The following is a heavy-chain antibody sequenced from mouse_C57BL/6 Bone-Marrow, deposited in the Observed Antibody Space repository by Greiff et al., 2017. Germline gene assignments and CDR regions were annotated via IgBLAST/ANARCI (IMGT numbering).Heavy chain of an antibody. V-gene: IGHV14-2*01. CDR1: GFNFKDYY. D-gene: IGHD1-1*01. Sequence: EVQLQQSGAELVKPGASVKLSCTASGFNFKDYYIHWVKQMPEQGLVWIGRIDPEDGETTYATKFQDKATITADTSSNTAYLQLSSLTSVDTAVYYCTKSLIYSGTNYWGQGTTLTVSA. J-gene: IGHJ2*01. CDR2: IDPEDGET. CDR3: TKSLIYSGTNY.